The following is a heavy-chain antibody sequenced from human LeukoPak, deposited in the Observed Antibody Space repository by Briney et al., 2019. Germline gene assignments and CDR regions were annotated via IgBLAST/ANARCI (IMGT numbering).Heavy chain of an antibody. CDR2: INHSGST. D-gene: IGHD3-10*01. CDR1: GGSFSGYY. J-gene: IGHJ6*04. V-gene: IGHV4-34*01. Sequence: SETLSLTCAVYGGSFSGYYWSWIRQPPGKGLEWIGEINHSGSTNYNPSLTSRVTISVDTSKNQFSLKLSSVTAADTAVYYFARARITMFRGVRNLSGMAAGGKGPRSPSPQ. CDR3: ARARITMFRGVRNLSGMAA.